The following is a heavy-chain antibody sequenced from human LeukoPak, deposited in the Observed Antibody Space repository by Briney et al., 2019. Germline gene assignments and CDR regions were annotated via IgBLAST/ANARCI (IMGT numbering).Heavy chain of an antibody. CDR1: GYSISSGYY. CDR2: IYHSGST. J-gene: IGHJ4*02. CDR3: ARAADYSNSGDY. V-gene: IGHV4-38-2*02. D-gene: IGHD4-11*01. Sequence: PSETLSLTCTVSGYSISSGYYWGWIRQPPGKGLEWIGSIYHSGSTYYNPSLKSRVTISVDTSKNQFSLKLSSVTAADTAVYYRARAADYSNSGDYWGQGTLVTVSS.